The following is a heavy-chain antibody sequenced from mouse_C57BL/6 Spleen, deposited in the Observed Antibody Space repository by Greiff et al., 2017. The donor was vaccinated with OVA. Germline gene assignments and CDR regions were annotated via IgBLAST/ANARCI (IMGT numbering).Heavy chain of an antibody. CDR1: GYTFTSYW. CDR2: IDPSDSYT. CDR3: ARLSGYDGGYWYFDV. V-gene: IGHV1-69*01. J-gene: IGHJ1*03. Sequence: QVQLQQPGAELVMPGASVKLSCKASGYTFTSYWMHWVKQRPGQGLEWIGEIDPSDSYTNYNQKFKGKSTLTVDKSSSTAYMQLSSLTSEDSAVYYCARLSGYDGGYWYFDVWGTGTTVTVSS. D-gene: IGHD2-2*01.